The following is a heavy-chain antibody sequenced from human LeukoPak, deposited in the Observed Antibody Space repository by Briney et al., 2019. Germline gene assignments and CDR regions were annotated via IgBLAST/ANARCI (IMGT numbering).Heavy chain of an antibody. CDR1: GYTFTDYY. J-gene: IGHJ3*02. CDR2: INTNTGNP. V-gene: IGHV7-4-1*02. D-gene: IGHD3-16*01. CDR3: ARDFLGVLGAFDI. Sequence: ASVKVSCKASGYTFTDYYIHWVRQAPGQGLEWMGWINTNTGNPTYAQGFTGRFVFSLDTSVSTAYLQISSLKAEDTAVYYCARDFLGVLGAFDIWGQGTMVTVSS.